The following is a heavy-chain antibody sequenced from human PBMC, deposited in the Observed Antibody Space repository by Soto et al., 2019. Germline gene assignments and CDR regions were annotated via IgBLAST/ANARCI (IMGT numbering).Heavy chain of an antibody. J-gene: IGHJ4*02. D-gene: IGHD3-22*01. CDR1: GGTFSSYA. CDR2: IIPIFGTA. Sequence: ASVKVSCKASGGTFSSYAISWVRRAPGQGLEWMGGIIPIFGTANYAQKFQGRVTITADESTSTAYMELSSLRSEDTAVYYCARDRAPHYYDSSGYYYFYWGQGTLVTVSS. V-gene: IGHV1-69*13. CDR3: ARDRAPHYYDSSGYYYFY.